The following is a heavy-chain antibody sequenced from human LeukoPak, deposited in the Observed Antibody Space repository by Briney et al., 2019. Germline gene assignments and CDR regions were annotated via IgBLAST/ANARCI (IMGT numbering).Heavy chain of an antibody. Sequence: GGSLRLSCAASGFTFSNNAMYWVRQAPGKGLEWVTVIWHDGSNKYYADSVKGRFTISRDNSKNTLYLQMNSLRAEDTAVYHCAKDLNPREAGATIDYWGQGTLVTVSS. V-gene: IGHV3-30*02. CDR1: GFTFSNNA. J-gene: IGHJ4*02. CDR3: AKDLNPREAGATIDY. CDR2: IWHDGSNK. D-gene: IGHD1-26*01.